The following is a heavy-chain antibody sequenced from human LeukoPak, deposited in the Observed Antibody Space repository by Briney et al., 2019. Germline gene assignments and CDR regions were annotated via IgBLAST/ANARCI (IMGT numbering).Heavy chain of an antibody. V-gene: IGHV3-30*03. J-gene: IGHJ4*02. D-gene: IGHD3-22*01. Sequence: PSGGSLRLSCAASGFTFSSYGMHWVRQAPGKGLEWVAVISYDGSNKYYADSVKGRFTISRDNSKNTLYLQMNSLRAEDTAVYYCARDFFHSSESRPFDYWGQGTLVTVSS. CDR1: GFTFSSYG. CDR3: ARDFFHSSESRPFDY. CDR2: ISYDGSNK.